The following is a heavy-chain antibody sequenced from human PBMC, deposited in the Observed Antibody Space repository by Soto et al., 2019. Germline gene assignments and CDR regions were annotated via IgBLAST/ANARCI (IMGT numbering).Heavy chain of an antibody. V-gene: IGHV4-59*01. J-gene: IGHJ5*02. Sequence: SETLSLTCTVSGGSISSYYWSWIRQPPGKGLEWIGYIYYSGSTNYNPSLKSRVTISVDTSKNQFSLKLSSVTAADTAVYYCARDQDCTNGVCYNNWFDPWGRGTLVTVSS. CDR1: GGSISSYY. CDR3: ARDQDCTNGVCYNNWFDP. CDR2: IYYSGST. D-gene: IGHD2-8*01.